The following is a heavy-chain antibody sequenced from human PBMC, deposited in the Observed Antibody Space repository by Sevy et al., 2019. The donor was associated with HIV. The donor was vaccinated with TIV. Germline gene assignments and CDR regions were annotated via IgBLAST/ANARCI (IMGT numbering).Heavy chain of an antibody. CDR2: ISSSSSTI. J-gene: IGHJ4*02. V-gene: IGHV3-48*01. CDR3: ASASPVLLWFGSDDY. D-gene: IGHD3-10*01. Sequence: GGSLRLSCAASGFTFSSYSMNWVRQAPGKGLEWVSYISSSSSTIYYADSVKGRFTISRDNAKNSLYLQMNSLRAEDTAVYYCASASPVLLWFGSDDYCGQGTLVTVSS. CDR1: GFTFSSYS.